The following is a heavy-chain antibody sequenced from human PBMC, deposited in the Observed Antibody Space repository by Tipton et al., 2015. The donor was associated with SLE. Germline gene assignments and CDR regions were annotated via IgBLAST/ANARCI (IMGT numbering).Heavy chain of an antibody. CDR3: ARGSSGHGGWFDP. J-gene: IGHJ5*02. Sequence: LRLSCTVSGGSISSHYWSWIRQPPGKGLEWIGYIYYSGSTNYNPSLKSRVPISVDTSKNQFSLKLSSVTAADTAVYYCARGSSGHGGWFDPWGQGTLVTVSS. D-gene: IGHD6-19*01. V-gene: IGHV4-59*11. CDR2: IYYSGST. CDR1: GGSISSHY.